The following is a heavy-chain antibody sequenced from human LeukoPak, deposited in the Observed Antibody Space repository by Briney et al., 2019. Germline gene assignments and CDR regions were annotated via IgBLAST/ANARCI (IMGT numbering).Heavy chain of an antibody. CDR3: ARRRTGTTHNWSDP. CDR2: FYTSANT. CDR1: GGSIRSYF. J-gene: IGHJ5*02. D-gene: IGHD1-1*01. Sequence: SETLSLTCSVSGGSIRSYFWSWIRQSPGKGLEWIGNFYTSANTNYNPSLKSRVTISVDTSKNQFSLRLTSVTAADTAVYFCARRRTGTTHNWSDPWGQGILVTVSP. V-gene: IGHV4-4*09.